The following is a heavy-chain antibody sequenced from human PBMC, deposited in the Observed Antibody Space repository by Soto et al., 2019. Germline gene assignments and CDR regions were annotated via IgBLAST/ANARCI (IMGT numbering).Heavy chain of an antibody. CDR2: IYPGDSDT. CDR3: ARPREAGKYYYGVDV. CDR1: GYSFANYW. V-gene: IGHV5-51*01. D-gene: IGHD6-19*01. J-gene: IGHJ6*02. Sequence: PGESLKISCKGSGYSFANYWIGWVRQMPGKGLEWMGIIYPGDSDTRYSPSLQGQVTISADKSISTAYLQWSSLKASDTAMYYCARPREAGKYYYGVDVWGQGTTVTVSS.